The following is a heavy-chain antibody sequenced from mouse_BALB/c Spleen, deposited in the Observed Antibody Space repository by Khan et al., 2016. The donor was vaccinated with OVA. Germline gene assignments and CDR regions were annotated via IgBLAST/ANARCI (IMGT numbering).Heavy chain of an antibody. D-gene: IGHD1-1*02. CDR1: GYAFTDFL. CDR2: INPGSGDT. J-gene: IGHJ3*01. V-gene: IGHV1-54*01. CDR3: ARGGYGSWAY. Sequence: VQLQESGAELVRPGTSVKVSCKASGYAFTDFLIEWLQQRPGQGLEWIGLINPGSGDTNYNEKFKGQATLTANKSSSTAYMQLSSLTSDDSAVYFCARGGYGSWAYWGQGTLVTGSA.